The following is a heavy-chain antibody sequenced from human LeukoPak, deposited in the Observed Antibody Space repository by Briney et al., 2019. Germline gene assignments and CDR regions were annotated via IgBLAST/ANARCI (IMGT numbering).Heavy chain of an antibody. D-gene: IGHD3-22*01. Sequence: PGGSLRLSCAASGFIFNTYVMHWVRQAPGKGLEWVSYISSSGSTIYYADSVKGRFTISRDNAKNSLYLQMNSLRAEDTAVYYCAELGITMIRGVWGKGTTVTISS. V-gene: IGHV3-48*03. CDR3: AELGITMIRGV. J-gene: IGHJ6*04. CDR2: ISSSGSTI. CDR1: GFIFNTYV.